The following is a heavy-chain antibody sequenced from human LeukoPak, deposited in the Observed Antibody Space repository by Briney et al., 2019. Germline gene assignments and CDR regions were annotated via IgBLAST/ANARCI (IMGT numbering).Heavy chain of an antibody. V-gene: IGHV1-46*01. D-gene: IGHD6-19*01. J-gene: IGHJ4*02. CDR2: INPSGGST. CDR3: ARAVAATFDY. CDR1: GYTFSNYY. Sequence: ASVTVSCTASGYTFSNYYMHWVRQAPGQGLEWMGIINPSGGSTTYAHKFQGRVTMTRDTSTSTVYMDLSSLRSEDTAMYYCARAVAATFDYWGQGTLVTVSS.